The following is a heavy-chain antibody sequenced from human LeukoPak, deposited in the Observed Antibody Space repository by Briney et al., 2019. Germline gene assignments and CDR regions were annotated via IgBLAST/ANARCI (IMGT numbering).Heavy chain of an antibody. CDR1: GFTFGDYA. D-gene: IGHD3-16*01. CDR3: TTGGPRRH. V-gene: IGHV3-49*05. J-gene: IGHJ4*02. Sequence: KSGRSLRLSCTASGFTFGDYAVTWFRQAPGKGLEWVGLIRSKAYGGTTEYAASVEGRFTISRDDSKSIAYLQMNSLKIEDTGVYYCTTGGPRRHWGQGTLVTVSS. CDR2: IRSKAYGGTT.